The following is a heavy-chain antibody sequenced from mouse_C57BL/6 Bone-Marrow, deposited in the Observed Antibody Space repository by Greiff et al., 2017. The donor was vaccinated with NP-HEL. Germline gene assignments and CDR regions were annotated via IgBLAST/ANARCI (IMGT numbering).Heavy chain of an antibody. CDR3: ARSRWLPFDY. Sequence: EVKLVESGGGLVQPGGSLSLSCAASGFTFTDYYMSWVRQPPGQALEWLGFIRNKANGYTTEYSASVKGRFTISRDNSQSILYLQMNALRAEDSATYYCARSRWLPFDYWGQGTTLTVSS. D-gene: IGHD2-2*01. CDR2: IRNKANGYTT. J-gene: IGHJ2*01. V-gene: IGHV7-3*01. CDR1: GFTFTDYY.